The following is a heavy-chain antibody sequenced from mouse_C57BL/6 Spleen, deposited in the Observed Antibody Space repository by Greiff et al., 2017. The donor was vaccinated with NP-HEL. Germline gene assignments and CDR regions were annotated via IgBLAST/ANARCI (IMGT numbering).Heavy chain of an antibody. CDR1: GYTFTDYY. Sequence: EVQLQQSGPELVKPGASVKISCKASGYTFTDYYMNWVKQSHGKSLEWIGDINPNNGGTSYNQQFKGKATLTVDKSSSTAYMELRSLTSEDSAVYYCARGGMVTTRVAWLAYWGQGTLVTVSA. CDR3: ARGGMVTTRVAWLAY. J-gene: IGHJ3*01. V-gene: IGHV1-26*01. CDR2: INPNNGGT. D-gene: IGHD2-2*01.